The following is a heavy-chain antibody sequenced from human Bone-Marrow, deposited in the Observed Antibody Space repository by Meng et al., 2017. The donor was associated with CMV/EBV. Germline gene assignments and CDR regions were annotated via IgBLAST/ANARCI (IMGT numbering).Heavy chain of an antibody. Sequence: SETLSLTCAVYGGSLNDYYWTWIRQPPGKGLEWIGQINHSGSTNFNPSLKTRVSISVDTSKNQFSLKLSSVTAADTAVYYCARGAANYDFWSGYYSGAYYFDYWGQGTLVTVSS. J-gene: IGHJ4*02. CDR3: ARGAANYDFWSGYYSGAYYFDY. V-gene: IGHV4-34*01. CDR1: GGSLNDYY. CDR2: INHSGST. D-gene: IGHD3-3*01.